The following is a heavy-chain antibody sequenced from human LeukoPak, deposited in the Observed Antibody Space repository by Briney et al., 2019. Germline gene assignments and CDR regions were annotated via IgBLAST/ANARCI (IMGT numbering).Heavy chain of an antibody. V-gene: IGHV3-23*01. D-gene: IGHD3-3*01. CDR1: GFTFSSYA. CDR2: ISGRGDST. J-gene: IGHJ6*02. CDR3: ARDGYEFWSGYSPYYYYGMDV. Sequence: GGSLRLSCAASGFTFSSYAMSWVRQAPGKGLEWVSTISGRGDSTYYADSVKGRFTISRDNAKNSLYLQMNSLRAEDTAVYYCARDGYEFWSGYSPYYYYGMDVWGQGTTVTVSS.